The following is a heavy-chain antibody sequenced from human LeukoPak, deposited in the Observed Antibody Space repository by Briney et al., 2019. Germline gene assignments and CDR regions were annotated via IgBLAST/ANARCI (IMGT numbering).Heavy chain of an antibody. CDR2: ISGKDGST. J-gene: IGHJ6*02. V-gene: IGHV3-23*01. CDR1: GFIFSTNA. CDR3: AKGCSRGGMDV. Sequence: GGSLGLSCAASGFIFSTNAMSWVRQAPGKGLEWVSVISGKDGSTHYADSVKGRFTISRDNSKNTLYLQMNSLRAEDTAVYYCAKGCSRGGMDVWGQGTTVTVSS. D-gene: IGHD2-15*01.